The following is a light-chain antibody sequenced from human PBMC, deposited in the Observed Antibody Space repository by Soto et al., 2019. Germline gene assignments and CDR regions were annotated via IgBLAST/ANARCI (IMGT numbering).Light chain of an antibody. J-gene: IGLJ3*02. CDR1: SSNIGVNY. Sequence: QSVLTQPPSASGTPGQRVTISCSGSSSNIGVNYVYWYQHLPGTAPKLLIYKNTQRPSGVPDRFSGSKSGTSASLAISGLRTEDEADYYCAAWDYSLNGWVFGGGTKLTVL. V-gene: IGLV1-47*01. CDR2: KNT. CDR3: AAWDYSLNGWV.